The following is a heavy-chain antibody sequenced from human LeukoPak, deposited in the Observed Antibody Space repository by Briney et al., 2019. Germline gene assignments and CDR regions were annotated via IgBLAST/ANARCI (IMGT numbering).Heavy chain of an antibody. J-gene: IGHJ4*02. CDR1: GYSLSDLS. Sequence: GASVTVSCKISGYSLSDLSIHWVREAPGEGLEWMGGFDSENNKVVYSQKFQGRVTLTEDTSADTAYMELTSLRSDDTAVYFCGTGRVYRSSGRTCGFFDYWGQGTLVIVSS. CDR2: FDSENNKV. D-gene: IGHD6-19*01. CDR3: GTGRVYRSSGRTCGFFDY. V-gene: IGHV1-24*01.